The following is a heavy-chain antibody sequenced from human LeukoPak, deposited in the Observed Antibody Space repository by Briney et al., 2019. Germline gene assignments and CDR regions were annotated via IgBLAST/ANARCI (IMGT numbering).Heavy chain of an antibody. Sequence: PGGSLRLSCAASGFTFSSYEMNWVRQAPGKGLEWVSYISSSSSTIYYADSVKGRFTISRDNAKNSLYLQMNSLRAEDTAVYYCARGGAYYDFWSGYYIGVNYWGQGTLVTVSS. V-gene: IGHV3-48*03. J-gene: IGHJ4*02. CDR2: ISSSSSTI. CDR3: ARGGAYYDFWSGYYIGVNY. D-gene: IGHD3-3*01. CDR1: GFTFSSYE.